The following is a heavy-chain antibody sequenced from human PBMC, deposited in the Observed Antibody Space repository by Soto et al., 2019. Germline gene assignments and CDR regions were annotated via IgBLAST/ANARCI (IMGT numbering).Heavy chain of an antibody. CDR1: GYTFSDYF. CDR3: ARIKWGLDYYSGMDV. V-gene: IGHV1-2*02. Sequence: QVQLVQSGAEVKKSGASVKVSCKASGYTFSDYFIQWLRQAPGQGLEWVAWINPKTAATNYAKKFQDRVTLTSDTSVSTAYLELNRLRPDDTAVYYCARIKWGLDYYSGMDVWGQGTAVTVSS. J-gene: IGHJ6*02. CDR2: INPKTAAT. D-gene: IGHD1-26*01.